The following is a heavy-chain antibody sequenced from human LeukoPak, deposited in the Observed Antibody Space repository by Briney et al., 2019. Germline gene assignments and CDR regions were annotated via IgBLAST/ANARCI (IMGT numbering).Heavy chain of an antibody. CDR1: GGSISSYY. CDR2: IYYSGST. CDR3: ARGPGAVAYY. D-gene: IGHD6-19*01. Sequence: SETLSLTCTVSGGSISSYYWSWIRQPPGKGLEWIGYIYYSGSTNYNPSLKSRVTISVDTSKNQFFLKLSSVTAADTAVYYCARGPGAVAYYWGQGTLVTVSS. J-gene: IGHJ4*02. V-gene: IGHV4-59*01.